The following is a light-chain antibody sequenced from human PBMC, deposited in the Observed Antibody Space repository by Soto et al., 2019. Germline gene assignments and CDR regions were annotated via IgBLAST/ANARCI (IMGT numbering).Light chain of an antibody. J-gene: IGKJ2*01. CDR1: QSVSSY. Sequence: DIHMTQSPSSLSASVGDRVIITCRASQSVSSYLNWYQQKLGKAPKLLISAASNLQSGVPSRFSGSGSGKEFTLTISGLEVEDFAIYFWQQSFTTPPYTFGQGTRL. CDR3: QQSFTTPPYT. V-gene: IGKV1-39*01. CDR2: AAS.